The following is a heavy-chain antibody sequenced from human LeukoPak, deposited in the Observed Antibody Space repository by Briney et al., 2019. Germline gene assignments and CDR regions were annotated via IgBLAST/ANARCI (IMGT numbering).Heavy chain of an antibody. Sequence: GGSLRLSCAASDFTFSNYAVHWVRQAPGKGLQWVAVISYDGNTIHYADSVKGRFTISRDTSKKTLYLQLNSLRAEDTAVYYCARSGGLQKFDYWGQGTLVTVSS. CDR2: ISYDGNTI. CDR1: DFTFSNYA. J-gene: IGHJ4*02. D-gene: IGHD4-11*01. V-gene: IGHV3-30-3*01. CDR3: ARSGGLQKFDY.